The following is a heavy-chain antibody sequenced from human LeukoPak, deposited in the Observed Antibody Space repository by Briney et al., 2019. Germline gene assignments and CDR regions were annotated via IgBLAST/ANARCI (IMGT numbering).Heavy chain of an antibody. J-gene: IGHJ5*02. Sequence: ASVKVSCKASGYTFTSYDINWVRQATGQGLEWMGWMNPNSGNTGYAQKFQGRVTITRNTSISTAYMELSSLRSEDTAVYYCARRRIQGNWFDPWGQGTLVTVSS. D-gene: IGHD2-15*01. V-gene: IGHV1-8*03. CDR3: ARRRIQGNWFDP. CDR1: GYTFTSYD. CDR2: MNPNSGNT.